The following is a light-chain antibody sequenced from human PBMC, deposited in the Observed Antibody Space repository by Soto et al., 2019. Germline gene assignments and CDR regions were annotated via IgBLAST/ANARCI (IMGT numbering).Light chain of an antibody. J-gene: IGKJ1*01. CDR2: AAS. CDR1: QGITNY. V-gene: IGKV1-16*01. CDR3: QQYHNYPPT. Sequence: DIQMTQSPSSLSASVGDRVTITCRASQGITNYVACFQRKPGKAPKSLIYAASSVQGGIPSRFSGSGSETEFTLTTSSLQPEDFATYFCQQYHNYPPTFGQGTKVEVK.